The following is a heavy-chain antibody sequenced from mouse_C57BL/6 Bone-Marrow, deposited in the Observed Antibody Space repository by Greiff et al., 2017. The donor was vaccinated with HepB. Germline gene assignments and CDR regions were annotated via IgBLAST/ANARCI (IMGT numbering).Heavy chain of an antibody. V-gene: IGHV5-6*01. Sequence: EVNVVESGGDLVKPGGSLKLSCAASGFTFSSYGMSWVRQTPDKRLEWVATISSGGSYTYYPDSVKGRFTISRDNAKNTLYLQMSSLKSEDTAMYYCASPYYYGSLYAMDYWGQGTSVTVSS. CDR3: ASPYYYGSLYAMDY. D-gene: IGHD1-1*01. CDR1: GFTFSSYG. J-gene: IGHJ4*01. CDR2: ISSGGSYT.